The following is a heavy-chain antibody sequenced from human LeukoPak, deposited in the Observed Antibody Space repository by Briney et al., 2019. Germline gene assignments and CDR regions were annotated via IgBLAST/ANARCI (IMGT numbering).Heavy chain of an antibody. CDR3: ARSPYSSGLNDY. CDR2: IYYSGST. CDR1: GGSISSYY. V-gene: IGHV4-59*01. J-gene: IGHJ4*02. Sequence: SETLSLTCTVSGGSISSYYWSWIRQPPGKGLEWIGYIYYSGSTNYNPSLKSRVTISVDTSKNQFSLKLSSVTAADTAVYYCARSPYSSGLNDYWSQGTLVTVSS. D-gene: IGHD6-19*01.